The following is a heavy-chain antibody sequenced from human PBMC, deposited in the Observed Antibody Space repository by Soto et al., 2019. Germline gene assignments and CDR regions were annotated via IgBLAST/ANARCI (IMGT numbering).Heavy chain of an antibody. Sequence: ASVKVSCKASGYTFTGYYMHWVRQAPGQGLEWMGWINPNSGGTNYAQKFQGWVTMTRDTSISTAYLQWSSLKASDTAMYYCARHIVVPAVPLYYFDYWGQGTLVTDSS. CDR1: GYTFTGYY. D-gene: IGHD2-2*01. CDR3: ARHIVVPAVPLYYFDY. V-gene: IGHV1-2*04. J-gene: IGHJ4*02. CDR2: INPNSGGT.